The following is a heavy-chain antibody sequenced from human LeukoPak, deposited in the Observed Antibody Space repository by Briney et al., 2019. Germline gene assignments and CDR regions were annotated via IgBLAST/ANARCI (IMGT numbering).Heavy chain of an antibody. V-gene: IGHV4-59*01. J-gene: IGHJ5*02. D-gene: IGHD3-10*01. Sequence: SETLSLTCTVSGGSISSYYWSWIRQPPGKGLEWIGYIYYSGSTNYNPSLKSRVTISVDTSKNQLSLKLSSVTAADTAVYYCARGSARPKYYYGSGIPNWFDPWGQGTLVTVSS. CDR1: GGSISSYY. CDR2: IYYSGST. CDR3: ARGSARPKYYYGSGIPNWFDP.